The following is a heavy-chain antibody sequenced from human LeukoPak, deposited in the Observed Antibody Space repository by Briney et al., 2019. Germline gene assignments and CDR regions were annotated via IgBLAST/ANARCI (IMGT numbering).Heavy chain of an antibody. J-gene: IGHJ4*02. CDR2: INTDGSST. Sequence: PGGSLRLSCAASGFTFSSYWMHWVRQAPGKGLVWVSRINTDGSSTSYADSVKGRFTISRDNAKNTLHLQMNSLRAEDTAVYYCARSEWELLGDYWGQGTLVTVSS. D-gene: IGHD1-26*01. CDR1: GFTFSSYW. CDR3: ARSEWELLGDY. V-gene: IGHV3-74*01.